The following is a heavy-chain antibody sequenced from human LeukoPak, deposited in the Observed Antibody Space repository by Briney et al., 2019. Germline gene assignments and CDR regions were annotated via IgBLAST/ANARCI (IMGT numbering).Heavy chain of an antibody. J-gene: IGHJ4*02. D-gene: IGHD4-17*01. Sequence: SETLSLTCTVSGGSISSYYWSWLRQPPGKGLEWIGYIYYSGSTNYNPSLKSRVTISVDTSKNQFSLKLSSVTAADTAVYYCARHSDYLRAFDNGGQGTLVTVSS. CDR3: ARHSDYLRAFDN. CDR1: GGSISSYY. V-gene: IGHV4-59*08. CDR2: IYYSGST.